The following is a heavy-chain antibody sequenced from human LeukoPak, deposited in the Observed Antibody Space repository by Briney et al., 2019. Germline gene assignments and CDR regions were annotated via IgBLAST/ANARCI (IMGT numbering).Heavy chain of an antibody. V-gene: IGHV4-39*07. CDR3: ARGTSGSYWESLDY. CDR2: IYYSGNT. D-gene: IGHD1-26*01. J-gene: IGHJ4*02. Sequence: AETLSLTCSVSGGCNGSSSYDWGWNRQPPGKGVEWIGSIYYSGNTYYNPSPKSQVTISVDTAKNHFSLKLSSGTAADTAVYYCARGTSGSYWESLDYWGQGTLVTVSS. CDR1: GGCNGSSSYD.